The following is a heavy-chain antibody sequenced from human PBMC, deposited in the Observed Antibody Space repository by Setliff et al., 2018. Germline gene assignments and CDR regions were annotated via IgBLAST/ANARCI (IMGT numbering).Heavy chain of an antibody. CDR1: GFTFDDYG. CDR2: INWNGGST. CDR3: ARDCSGGSCSTDAFDI. V-gene: IGHV3-20*04. Sequence: HGGSLRLSCAASGFTFDDYGMSWVRQAPGKGLEWVSGINWNGGSTGYADSVKGRFTISRDNAKNSLYLQMNSLRAEDTALYYCARDCSGGSCSTDAFDIWGQGTMVTVSS. D-gene: IGHD2-15*01. J-gene: IGHJ3*02.